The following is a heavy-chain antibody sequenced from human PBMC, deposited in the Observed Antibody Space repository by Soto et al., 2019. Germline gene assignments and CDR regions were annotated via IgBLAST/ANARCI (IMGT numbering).Heavy chain of an antibody. J-gene: IGHJ6*04. CDR1: GGTFSTHA. CDR3: ARGYCSGGNCYSGMDV. Sequence: SVKVSCKASGGTFSTHAIIWVRQAPGHGLEWMGGIIPISGTTYYTQKFQGRVTITADEPTSTAFMELSSLKSEDTAVFYCARGYCSGGNCYSGMDVWGKVTMVTVSS. V-gene: IGHV1-69*13. D-gene: IGHD2-15*01. CDR2: IIPISGTT.